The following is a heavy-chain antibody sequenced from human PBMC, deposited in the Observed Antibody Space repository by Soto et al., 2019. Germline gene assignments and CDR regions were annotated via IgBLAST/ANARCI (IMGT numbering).Heavy chain of an antibody. D-gene: IGHD3-22*01. CDR1: GYTFTSYG. V-gene: IGHV1-18*01. Sequence: ASVKVSCKASGYTFTSYGISWVRQAPGQGLEWVGWISAHNGDTRYAQNLQGRITMTTDTFTDTAYMELTSLTSDDTAVYYCARDWSRYYDSSGLMWFYWGQGTLVTVSS. J-gene: IGHJ4*02. CDR3: ARDWSRYYDSSGLMWFY. CDR2: ISAHNGDT.